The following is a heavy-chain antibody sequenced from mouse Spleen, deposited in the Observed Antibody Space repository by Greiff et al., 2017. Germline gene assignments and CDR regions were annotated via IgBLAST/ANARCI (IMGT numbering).Heavy chain of an antibody. J-gene: IGHJ2*01. Sequence: QVQLQQSGPELVKPGASVKISCKASGYAFSSSWMNWVKQRPGKGLEWIGRIYPGDRDTNYNGKFKGKATLTADKSSSTAYMQLSSLTSEDSAVYFCARVGGWLPYFDYWGQGTTLTVSS. V-gene: IGHV1-82*01. D-gene: IGHD2-3*01. CDR1: GYAFSSSW. CDR2: IYPGDRDT. CDR3: ARVGGWLPYFDY.